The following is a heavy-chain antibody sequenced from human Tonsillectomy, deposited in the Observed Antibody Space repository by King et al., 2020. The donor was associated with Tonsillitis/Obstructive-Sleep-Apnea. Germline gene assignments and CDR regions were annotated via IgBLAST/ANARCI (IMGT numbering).Heavy chain of an antibody. Sequence: VQLVESGGGLVQPGRSLRLSCAASGFTFDEYAMHWVRQAPGEGLEWVSGISWNSGSIVYADSVKGRFTISRDNAKNSLYLQMISLRSEDTALYYCTKPVGTTVTAYFDYWGQGTLVTVSS. V-gene: IGHV3-9*01. J-gene: IGHJ4*02. D-gene: IGHD4-17*01. CDR3: TKPVGTTVTAYFDY. CDR2: ISWNSGSI. CDR1: GFTFDEYA.